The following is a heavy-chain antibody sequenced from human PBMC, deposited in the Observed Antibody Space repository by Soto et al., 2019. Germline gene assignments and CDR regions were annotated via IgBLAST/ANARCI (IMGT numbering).Heavy chain of an antibody. CDR3: AKDNGSGCDWLRVGDASDI. D-gene: IGHD5-12*01. CDR2: ISYDGSNK. Sequence: QVQLVESGGGVVQPGRSLRLSCAASGFTFSSYGMHWVRQAPGKGLEGVAVISYDGSNKYYADSVKRRLTISRDNSKNTMYRQMNSLRGEDTAVYYCAKDNGSGCDWLRVGDASDIWGQGTMVTVSS. V-gene: IGHV3-30*18. J-gene: IGHJ3*02. CDR1: GFTFSSYG.